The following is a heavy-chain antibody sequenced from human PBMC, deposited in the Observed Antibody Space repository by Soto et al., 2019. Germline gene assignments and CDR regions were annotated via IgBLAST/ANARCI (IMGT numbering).Heavy chain of an antibody. V-gene: IGHV2-70*01. CDR3: ARTRLSGGRYTFFDY. CDR2: IDWDDDK. CDR1: GFSLITRALF. D-gene: IGHD1-26*01. J-gene: IGHJ4*02. Sequence: SGPTLVNPTQTLTLTCTFSGFSLITRALFVSWIRQPPGKALEWLALIDWDDDKYYSTSLKTRLTISKDTSRNQVVLTMTKMDPVDTATYCCARTRLSGGRYTFFDYWGQGARVSVSS.